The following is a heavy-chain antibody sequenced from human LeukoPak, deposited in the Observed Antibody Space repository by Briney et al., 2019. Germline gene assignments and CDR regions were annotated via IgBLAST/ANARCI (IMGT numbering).Heavy chain of an antibody. V-gene: IGHV4-59*01. D-gene: IGHD2-15*01. J-gene: IGHJ5*02. Sequence: SETLSLTCSVSGGFISKYCWSWIRLAPGKGLEWIGNTFYRGSSNYNPSLRSRVTISVDTSKNQFSLKLSSVTAADTAVYYCARVEGAYCSGGSCYGQFDPWGQGTLVTVSS. CDR1: GGFISKYC. CDR2: TFYRGSS. CDR3: ARVEGAYCSGGSCYGQFDP.